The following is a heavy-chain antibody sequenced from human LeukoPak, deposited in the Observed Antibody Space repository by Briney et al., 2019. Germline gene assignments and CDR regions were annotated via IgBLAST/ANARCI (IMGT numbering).Heavy chain of an antibody. J-gene: IGHJ2*01. CDR3: ARGVTTVTRTSSWYFDL. CDR2: INHSGST. V-gene: IGHV4-34*01. Sequence: PWESLSLTCAVYGGSFSGYYWSWIRQPPGKGLEWIGEINHSGSTNYNPSLQTRVTISADTSNNQYSLQPSSVTAAATAVYDCARGVTTVTRTSSWYFDLWGRGTLVTVSS. CDR1: GGSFSGYY. D-gene: IGHD4-17*01.